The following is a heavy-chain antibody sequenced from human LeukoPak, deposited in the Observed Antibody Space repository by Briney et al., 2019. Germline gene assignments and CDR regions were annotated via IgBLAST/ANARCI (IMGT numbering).Heavy chain of an antibody. CDR1: GYTFTSYD. D-gene: IGHD6-19*01. V-gene: IGHV1-8*01. CDR2: MNPNSGNT. CDR3: ARGQAGGWRYYFDY. Sequence: GASVKVSCKASGYTFTSYDINLVRQATGQGLEWMGWMNPNSGNTGYAQKFQGRVTMTRNTSISTAYMELSSLRSEDAAVYYCARGQAGGWRYYFDYWGQGTLVTVSS. J-gene: IGHJ4*02.